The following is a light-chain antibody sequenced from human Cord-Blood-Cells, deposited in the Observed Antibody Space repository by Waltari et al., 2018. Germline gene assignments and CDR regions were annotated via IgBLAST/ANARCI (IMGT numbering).Light chain of an antibody. CDR1: QSVLYSSNNKNY. J-gene: IGKJ2*01. CDR2: WAS. V-gene: IGKV4-1*01. Sequence: DIVMTQSPDSLAVSLCESATINFKSSQSVLYSSNNKNYLAWYQQKPGQPPKLLIYWASTRESGVPDRFSGSGSGTDFTLTISSLQAEDVAVYYCQQYYSTPYTFGQGTKLEIK. CDR3: QQYYSTPYT.